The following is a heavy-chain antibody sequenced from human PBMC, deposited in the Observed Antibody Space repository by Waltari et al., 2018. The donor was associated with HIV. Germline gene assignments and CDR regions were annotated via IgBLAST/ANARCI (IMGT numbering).Heavy chain of an antibody. Sequence: QLQLQESGPGLVKPSETLSLTCTVSGGSLRSSRYYWGWLRQPPGQGLEWIGSIYYSGTTYYNPSLKSRVTISVDTSKNQFSLKLSSVTAADTAVYYCARLLGYYGSGSYDYYGMDVWGQGTTVTVSS. D-gene: IGHD3-10*01. V-gene: IGHV4-39*01. CDR3: ARLLGYYGSGSYDYYGMDV. CDR2: IYYSGTT. J-gene: IGHJ6*02. CDR1: GGSLRSSRYY.